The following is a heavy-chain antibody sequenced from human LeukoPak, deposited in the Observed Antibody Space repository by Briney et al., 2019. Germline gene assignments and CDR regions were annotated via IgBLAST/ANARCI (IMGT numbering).Heavy chain of an antibody. CDR1: GFTFRNYW. CDR2: INSDGSDT. V-gene: IGHV3-74*01. D-gene: IGHD6-19*01. CDR3: AKDPTYSSGWSSFDY. J-gene: IGHJ4*02. Sequence: GGSLRLSCAASGFTFRNYWMHWVRQVPGKGLVWVSRINSDGSDTRFADSVRGRFAISRDNADNTLYLQMNSLRVEDTAVYYCAKDPTYSSGWSSFDYWGQGTLVTVSS.